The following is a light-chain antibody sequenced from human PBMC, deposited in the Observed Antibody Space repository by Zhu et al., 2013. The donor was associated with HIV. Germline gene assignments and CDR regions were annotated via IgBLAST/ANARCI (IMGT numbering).Light chain of an antibody. CDR3: QQYDSSPLWT. CDR2: GAS. V-gene: IGKV3-20*01. J-gene: IGKJ1*01. CDR1: QTVGSNY. Sequence: EIVLTQSPGTLSLSPGDRATLSCRASQTVGSNYLAWYQQRPGQAPRLLIYGASSRATGIPDRFSGSGSGTDFTLTISRLEPEDFAVYYCQQYDSSPLWTFGQGTKVEV.